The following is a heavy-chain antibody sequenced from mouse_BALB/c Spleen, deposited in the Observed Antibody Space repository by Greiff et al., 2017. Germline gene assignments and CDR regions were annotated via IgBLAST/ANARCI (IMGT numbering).Heavy chain of an antibody. V-gene: IGHV5-15*02. D-gene: IGHD1-2*01. CDR1: GFTFSDYG. CDR3: ARGGNGYYYAMDY. Sequence: VQLKESGGGLVQPGGSRKLSCAASGFTFSDYGMAWVRQAPGKGPEWVAFISNLAYSIYYADTVTGRFTISRENAKNTLYLEMSSLRSEDTAMYYCARGGNGYYYAMDYWGQGTSVTVSS. J-gene: IGHJ4*01. CDR2: ISNLAYSI.